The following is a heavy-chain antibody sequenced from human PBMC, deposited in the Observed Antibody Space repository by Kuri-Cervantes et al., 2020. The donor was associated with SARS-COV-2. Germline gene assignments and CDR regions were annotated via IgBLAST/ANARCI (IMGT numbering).Heavy chain of an antibody. Sequence: GESLKISCAASGFTFSTYTMHWVRQAPGKGLEWVAVTTDDGTNKYYADSVKGRSTISRDNSKNTLYLQMNSLRTEDTAVYYCARGFELLRDFDLWGRGTLVTVSS. CDR1: GFTFSTYT. CDR3: ARGFELLRDFDL. D-gene: IGHD1-7*01. V-gene: IGHV3-30-3*01. J-gene: IGHJ2*01. CDR2: TTDDGTNK.